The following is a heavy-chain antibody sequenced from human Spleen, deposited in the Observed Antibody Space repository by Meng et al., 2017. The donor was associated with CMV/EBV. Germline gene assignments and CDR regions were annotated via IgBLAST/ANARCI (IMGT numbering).Heavy chain of an antibody. V-gene: IGHV3-7*01. D-gene: IGHD6-19*01. J-gene: IGHJ6*02. CDR1: GFSFSSYW. Sequence: GGSLRLSCVASGFSFSSYWMSWVRQAPGKGLELVANIKQDGSEKYYVDSVKGRFTISRDNAKNSLYLQMNSLRAEDTAVYYCAREGGSSGWYDYYYYGMDVWGQGTTVTVSS. CDR3: AREGGSSGWYDYYYYGMDV. CDR2: IKQDGSEK.